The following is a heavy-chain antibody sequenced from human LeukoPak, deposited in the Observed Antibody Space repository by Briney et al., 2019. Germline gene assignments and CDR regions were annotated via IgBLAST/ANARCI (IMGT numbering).Heavy chain of an antibody. CDR2: MSPNSGNT. CDR1: GYTFSSYD. J-gene: IGHJ4*02. D-gene: IGHD3-16*01. Sequence: ASVKVSCXGSGYTFSSYDINWVRQATGQGLEWMGWMSPNSGNTDYAQKFQGRVTMTRDTSISTAYMELSSLRGEDTAVYYCARGVDRGVDYWGQGTLVTVSS. CDR3: ARGVDRGVDY. V-gene: IGHV1-8*01.